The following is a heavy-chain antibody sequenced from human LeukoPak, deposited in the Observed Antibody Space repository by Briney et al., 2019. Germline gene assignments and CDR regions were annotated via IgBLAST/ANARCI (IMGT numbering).Heavy chain of an antibody. Sequence: GGSLRLSCAASGFTFSSYGMHWVRQAPGKGLEWVAVISYDGSNKYYADSVKGRFTISRDNSKNTLYLQMNSLRADDTAVYYCAKGEGLGLFDPWGQGTLVTVSS. CDR2: ISYDGSNK. CDR1: GFTFSSYG. V-gene: IGHV3-30*18. CDR3: AKGEGLGLFDP. J-gene: IGHJ5*02. D-gene: IGHD3-16*01.